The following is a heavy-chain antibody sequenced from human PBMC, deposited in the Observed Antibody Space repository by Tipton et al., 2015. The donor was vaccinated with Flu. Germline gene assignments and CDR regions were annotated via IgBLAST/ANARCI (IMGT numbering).Heavy chain of an antibody. D-gene: IGHD6-19*01. CDR3: ARGQWLVRDYYHYAMDV. CDR1: GGSFSGYY. J-gene: IGHJ6*02. V-gene: IGHV4-34*01. CDR2: INHSGST. Sequence: GLVKPSETLSLTCGVYGGSFSGYYWSWIRQSPGKGLEWIGEINHSGSTKYNPSLKSRLTISVDTSKNQFSLKVRSVTAADTAVYYCARGQWLVRDYYHYAMDVWGQGITVTVSS.